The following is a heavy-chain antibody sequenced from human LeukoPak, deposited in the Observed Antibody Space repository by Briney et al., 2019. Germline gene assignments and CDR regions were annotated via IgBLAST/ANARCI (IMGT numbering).Heavy chain of an antibody. J-gene: IGHJ4*02. CDR3: ARGDTHSSSWYGFHY. CDR1: GFTFSTYA. V-gene: IGHV3-23*01. CDR2: ISGSGGST. Sequence: GGSLRLSCAASGFTFSTYAMSWVRQAPGKGLEWVSAISGSGGSTYYADSVKGRFTISRDNSKNTLYLQMDSLRAEDTAVYYCARGDTHSSSWYGFHYWGQGTLVTVSS. D-gene: IGHD6-13*01.